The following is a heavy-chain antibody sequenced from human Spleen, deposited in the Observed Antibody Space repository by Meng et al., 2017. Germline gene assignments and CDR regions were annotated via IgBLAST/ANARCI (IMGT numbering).Heavy chain of an antibody. CDR3: ARESYGSGSYYFDY. CDR1: GGSFRDYY. V-gene: IGHV4-34*01. J-gene: IGHJ4*02. Sequence: SETLSLTCVVSGGSFRDYYWSWIRQPPGKGLEWIGEINHSGSTNYNPSLESRATISVDTSQNNLSLQLNSVTPEDTAVYYCARESYGSGSYYFDYWGQGTLVTVSS. CDR2: INHSGST. D-gene: IGHD3-10*01.